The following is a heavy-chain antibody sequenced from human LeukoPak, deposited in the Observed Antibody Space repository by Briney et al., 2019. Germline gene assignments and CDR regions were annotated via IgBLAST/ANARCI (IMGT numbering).Heavy chain of an antibody. J-gene: IGHJ4*02. CDR1: GYTFTSYY. CDR2: INPSGGST. Sequence: ASVKVSCKASGYTFTSYYMHWVRQAPGQGLEWMGIINPSGGSTSYAQKFQGRVTMTRDTSTSTVYMELSSLRSEDTAVCYCARDISWIQLWLPSSLDYWGQGTLVTVSS. CDR3: ARDISWIQLWLPSSLDY. D-gene: IGHD5-18*01. V-gene: IGHV1-46*01.